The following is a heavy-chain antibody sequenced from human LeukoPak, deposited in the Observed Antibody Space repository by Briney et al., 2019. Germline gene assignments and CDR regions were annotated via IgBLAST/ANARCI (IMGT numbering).Heavy chain of an antibody. CDR1: GFTFSSYW. CDR2: IKQDGTEK. D-gene: IGHD6-19*01. V-gene: IGHV3-7*01. Sequence: GGSLRLSCAASGFTFSSYWMSWVRQAPGKGLEWVANIKQDGTEKYYVDSVRGRFTVSRDNAKNSLYLQMNGLRAEDTAVYYCATPSGYSSGWYPFDHWGQGTLVTVSS. CDR3: ATPSGYSSGWYPFDH. J-gene: IGHJ4*02.